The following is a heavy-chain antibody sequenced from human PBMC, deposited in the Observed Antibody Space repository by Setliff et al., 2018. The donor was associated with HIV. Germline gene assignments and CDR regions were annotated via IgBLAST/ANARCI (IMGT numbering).Heavy chain of an antibody. D-gene: IGHD1-20*01. J-gene: IGHJ5*02. Sequence: LTCTVSGGSISGYYWSWIRQPAGKGLEWIGRIYTSGSTNYNPSLKSRVTLSVDTSKNQFSLKLNSVTAADTAVYYCARDLPELTGRSFDPWGQGTLVIVSS. V-gene: IGHV4-4*07. CDR1: GGSISGYY. CDR2: IYTSGST. CDR3: ARDLPELTGRSFDP.